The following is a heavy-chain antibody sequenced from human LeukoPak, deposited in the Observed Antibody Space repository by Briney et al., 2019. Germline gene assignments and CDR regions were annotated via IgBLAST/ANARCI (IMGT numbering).Heavy chain of an antibody. CDR2: MYSTGST. V-gene: IGHV4-4*07. J-gene: IGHJ4*02. CDR1: GGSISTYY. CDR3: ARDRTYGGNSGFDY. Sequence: SETLSLTCIVSGGSISTYYWSWIRQPAGKGLEWIGRMYSTGSTNYNPSLKSRVTMSVGTSKNQFSLNLSSVTAADTAIYYCARDRTYGGNSGFDYWGQGTLVTVSS. D-gene: IGHD4-23*01.